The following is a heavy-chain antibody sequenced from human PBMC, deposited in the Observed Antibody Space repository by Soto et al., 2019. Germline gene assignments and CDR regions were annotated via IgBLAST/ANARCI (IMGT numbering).Heavy chain of an antibody. J-gene: IGHJ4*02. V-gene: IGHV1-58*01. CDR3: AADDMTTFI. CDR2: IVVGSGNT. D-gene: IGHD1-1*01. CDR1: GFTFPSSA. Sequence: SAKVSCKASGFTFPSSAVQWVRQARGQRLEWIGWIVVGSGNTNSAQKFQERVTFTRDMSTSTVYMELSSLKFEDTAVYYCAADDMTTFIWGKGTLVTVSS.